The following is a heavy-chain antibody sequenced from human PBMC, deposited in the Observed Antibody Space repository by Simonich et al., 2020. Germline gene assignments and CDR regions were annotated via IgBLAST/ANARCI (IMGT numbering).Heavy chain of an antibody. J-gene: IGHJ4*02. D-gene: IGHD2-15*01. V-gene: IGHV1-18*01. CDR3: ARASRGTWWYYYFDY. CDR1: GYTFTSSG. Sequence: QVQLVQSGAEVKKPGASVNVSCKASGYTFTSSGLRWVRQAPGQGLEWMGRIRVYKGNTNYAQKLQGRVTMTTDTSTSTAYMELRSLRSDDTAVYYCARASRGTWWYYYFDYWGQGTLVTVSS. CDR2: IRVYKGNT.